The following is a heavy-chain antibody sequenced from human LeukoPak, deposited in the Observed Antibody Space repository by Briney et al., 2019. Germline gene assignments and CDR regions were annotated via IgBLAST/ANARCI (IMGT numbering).Heavy chain of an antibody. V-gene: IGHV4-31*03. CDR1: GGSISSGGYY. CDR3: ARSTPYDYSSGVYWYFDL. J-gene: IGHJ2*01. D-gene: IGHD3-10*01. CDR2: IYRSGST. Sequence: SQTLSLTCTVSGGSISSGGYYWTWIRQHPGKGLEWIGYIYRSGSTYYNPSLKSRLTISLDTSKNQFSLNLSSVTAADTALYYCARSTPYDYSSGVYWYFDLWGRGTLVTVSS.